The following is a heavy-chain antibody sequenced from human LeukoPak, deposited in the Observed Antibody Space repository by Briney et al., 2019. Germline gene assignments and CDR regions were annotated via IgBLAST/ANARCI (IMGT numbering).Heavy chain of an antibody. V-gene: IGHV3-48*03. D-gene: IGHD5-12*01. J-gene: IGHJ4*02. CDR2: LTGIGNTI. CDR1: GFTFSNYK. Sequence: GGSLRLSCAASGFTFSNYKMHWVRQAPGKGLEWVSYLTGIGNTIDYADSVKGRFTISRDNTKKSLYLQMNSLRAEDTAVYYCARDFSGYDYNFDYWGQGTLVTVSS. CDR3: ARDFSGYDYNFDY.